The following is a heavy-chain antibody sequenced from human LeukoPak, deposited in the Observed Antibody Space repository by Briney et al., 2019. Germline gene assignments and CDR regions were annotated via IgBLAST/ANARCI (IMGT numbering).Heavy chain of an antibody. J-gene: IGHJ4*02. V-gene: IGHV3-7*01. Sequence: TGESLRLSCTAYGLTFSNSWMTWVRQTPGKELEWVATINPDGSKVDYVGSVRGRFTISRDNAKNSLYLQMSSLRAEDTAVFYCARDRGYTSFDYWGREPWSPSPQ. CDR2: INPDGSKV. CDR3: ARDRGYTSFDY. D-gene: IGHD5-18*01. CDR1: GLTFSNSW.